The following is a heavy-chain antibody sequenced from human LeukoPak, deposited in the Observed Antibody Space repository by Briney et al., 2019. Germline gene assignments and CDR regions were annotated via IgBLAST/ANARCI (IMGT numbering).Heavy chain of an antibody. CDR2: IHRGGTT. CDR3: ARGGGSD. J-gene: IGHJ4*02. CDR1: GFTYSSDF. V-gene: IGHV3-53*01. Sequence: GSLRLSCDASGFTYSSDFMGWVRQAPGKGLEWVSIIHRGGTTYYADSVKGRFTTSRDSFRNTLNLQMNSLRAEDTAVYYCARGGGSDWGQGTLVTVSS. D-gene: IGHD2-15*01.